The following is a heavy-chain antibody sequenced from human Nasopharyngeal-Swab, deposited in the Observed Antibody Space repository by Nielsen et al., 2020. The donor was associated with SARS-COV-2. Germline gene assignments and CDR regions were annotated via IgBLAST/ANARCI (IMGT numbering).Heavy chain of an antibody. D-gene: IGHD5-24*01. J-gene: IGHJ5*02. CDR3: ARDLSAGRRWLQSNGGWFDP. V-gene: IGHV3-48*03. Sequence: GESLKISCAASGFTFSAYDMNWVRQAPGKGLEWVSYISSTGSTIYYADSVKGRFTISRDNAKNSLYLQMNSLRAEDTAVYYCARDLSAGRRWLQSNGGWFDPWGQGTLVTVSS. CDR2: ISSTGSTI. CDR1: GFTFSAYD.